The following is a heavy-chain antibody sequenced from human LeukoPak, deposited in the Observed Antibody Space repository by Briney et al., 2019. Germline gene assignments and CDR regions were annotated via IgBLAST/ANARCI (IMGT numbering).Heavy chain of an antibody. D-gene: IGHD2-21*02. CDR3: ARGVMTAIFAFDI. Sequence: SETLSLTCTVSGDSISDYYWSWIRQPAGKGLELIGHIYTNGITNYNPSLKSRVTTSVDTSKNQFSLRLSSVTAADTAVYYCARGVMTAIFAFDIWGQGTMVTVSS. V-gene: IGHV4-4*07. CDR1: GDSISDYY. CDR2: IYTNGIT. J-gene: IGHJ3*02.